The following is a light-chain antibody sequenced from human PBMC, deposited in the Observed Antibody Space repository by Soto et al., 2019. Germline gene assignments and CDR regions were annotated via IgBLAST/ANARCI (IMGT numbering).Light chain of an antibody. CDR1: QGIYTW. J-gene: IGKJ4*01. CDR3: QQANRFPLT. Sequence: DIQMTQSPSSVSASVGDRVTITCRASQGIYTWLAWYQQKAGNPPKLLIDDASSLQRGVPSRFSGSGSGTDFTLIISGLQPEDFATYYCQQANRFPLTFGGGTRVEIK. CDR2: DAS. V-gene: IGKV1D-12*01.